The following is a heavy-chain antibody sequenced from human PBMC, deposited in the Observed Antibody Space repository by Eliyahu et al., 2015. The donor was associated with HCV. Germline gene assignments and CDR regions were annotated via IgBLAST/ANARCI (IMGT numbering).Heavy chain of an antibody. Sequence: QVQLQQWGAGLLKPSETLSLTCAVYGGSFSXYYWSWIRQPPGKGLEWIGEXNHGGRTNYNPSLKXRVTISADTSKNQFSLKLSSVTAADTAVYYCARGGPRSTDYDFWIDPWGQGTLVTVSS. CDR1: GGSFSXYY. CDR2: XNHGGRT. J-gene: IGHJ5*02. CDR3: ARGGPRSTDYDFWIDP. V-gene: IGHV4-34*01. D-gene: IGHD3-3*01.